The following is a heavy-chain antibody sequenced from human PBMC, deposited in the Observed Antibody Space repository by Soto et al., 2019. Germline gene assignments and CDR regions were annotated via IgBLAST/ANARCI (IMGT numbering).Heavy chain of an antibody. CDR2: ISYDGSNK. J-gene: IGHJ4*02. V-gene: IGHV3-30-3*01. CDR1: GFTFSSYA. CDR3: ARDTERYFDY. Sequence: PGGSLRLSCAASGFTFSSYAMHWVRQAPGKGLEWVAVISYDGSNKYYADSVKGRLTISRDNSKNTLYLQMNSLRAEDTAVYYCARDTERYFDYWGQGTLVTVSS.